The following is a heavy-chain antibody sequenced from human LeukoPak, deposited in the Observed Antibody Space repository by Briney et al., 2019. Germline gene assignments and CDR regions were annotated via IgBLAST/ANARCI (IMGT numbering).Heavy chain of an antibody. CDR2: ISSSSSYI. CDR1: GFTFSSYS. J-gene: IGHJ4*02. CDR3: ARDDEEGSGWFGAHVDY. V-gene: IGHV3-21*01. Sequence: RGSLRLSCAASGFTFSSYSMNWVRQAPGKGLEWVSSISSSSSYIYYADSVKGRFTISRDNAKNSLYLQMNSLRAEDTAVYYCARDDEEGSGWFGAHVDYWGQGTLVTVSS. D-gene: IGHD6-19*01.